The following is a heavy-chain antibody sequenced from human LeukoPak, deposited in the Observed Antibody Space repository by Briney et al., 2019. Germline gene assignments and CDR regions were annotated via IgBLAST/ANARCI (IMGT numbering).Heavy chain of an antibody. D-gene: IGHD4-17*01. Sequence: SETLSLTCTVSGGSISSYYWSWIRQPPGKGLEWIGYIYYSGSTNYNPSLRSRVTISVDTSKNQFSLKLSSVTAADTAVYYCARDPSYGDDAFDIWGQGTMVTVSS. CDR2: IYYSGST. CDR1: GGSISSYY. CDR3: ARDPSYGDDAFDI. V-gene: IGHV4-59*01. J-gene: IGHJ3*02.